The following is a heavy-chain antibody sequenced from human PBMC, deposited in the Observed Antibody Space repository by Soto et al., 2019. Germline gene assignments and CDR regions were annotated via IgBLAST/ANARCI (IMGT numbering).Heavy chain of an antibody. J-gene: IGHJ5*02. CDR2: IFYSGGT. CDR1: GGSILDSTYY. V-gene: IGHV4-39*01. CDR3: ARQASGYYSGGFDP. Sequence: QLLLQESGPGLVKPSETLSLTCTVSGGSILDSTYYWAWIRQSPGKGLAWIGTIFYSGGTFYTPSLKSRVTMSVDTSNHQCSLKLRSVPAADTAVYYCARQASGYYSGGFDPWGQGTLVTVSS. D-gene: IGHD3-22*01.